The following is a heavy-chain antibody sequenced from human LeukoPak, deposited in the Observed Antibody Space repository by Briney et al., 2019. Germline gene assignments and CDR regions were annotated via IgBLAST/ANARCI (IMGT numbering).Heavy chain of an antibody. V-gene: IGHV3-21*01. CDR3: VKGPNYYDSSGYIWDAFDI. J-gene: IGHJ3*02. CDR2: ISSSSSYI. Sequence: GGSLRLSCAASGFTFSSYAMSWVRQAPGKGLEWVSSISSSSSYIYYADSVKGRFTISRDNAKNSLYLQMNSLRAEDTAVYYCVKGPNYYDSSGYIWDAFDIWGQGTMVTVSS. D-gene: IGHD3-22*01. CDR1: GFTFSSYA.